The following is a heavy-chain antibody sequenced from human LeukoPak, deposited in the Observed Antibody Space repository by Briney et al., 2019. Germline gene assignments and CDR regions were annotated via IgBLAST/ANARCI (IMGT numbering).Heavy chain of an antibody. CDR2: ISYDGSNK. CDR1: GFTFSSYG. V-gene: IGHV3-30*18. D-gene: IGHD6-19*01. J-gene: IGHJ4*02. CDR3: AKGSNQAGTTHTDFDY. Sequence: GGSLRLSCAASGFTFSSYGMHWVRQAPGKGLEWVAVISYDGSNKYYADPVKGRFTISRDNSKNTLYLQMNSLRAEDTAVYYCAKGSNQAGTTHTDFDYWGQGTLVTVSS.